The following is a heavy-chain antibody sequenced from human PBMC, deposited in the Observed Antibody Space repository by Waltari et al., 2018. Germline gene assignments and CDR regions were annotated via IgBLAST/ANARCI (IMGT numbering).Heavy chain of an antibody. CDR2: IIPIFGTA. J-gene: IGHJ3*02. Sequence: QVQLVQSGAEVKKPGSSVKVSCKASGRTFSSYAISWVLQATGQGLGWMGGIIPIFGTANDPQKFQGRVTITADESTSTAYMELSSLRSEDTAVYYCARDRYCSSTSCHSDAFDIWGQGTMVTVSS. CDR1: GRTFSSYA. D-gene: IGHD2-2*01. CDR3: ARDRYCSSTSCHSDAFDI. V-gene: IGHV1-69*12.